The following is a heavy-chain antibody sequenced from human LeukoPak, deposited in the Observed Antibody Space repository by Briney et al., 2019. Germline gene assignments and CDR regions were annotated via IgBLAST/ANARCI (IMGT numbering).Heavy chain of an antibody. V-gene: IGHV1-69*01. CDR1: GGTFSSYA. Sequence: ASVKVSCKASGGTFSSYAISWVRQAPGQGLEWTGGIIPIFGTANYAQKFQGRVTITADESTSTAYMELSSLRSEDTAVYYCASPYSYGYNLGDYYFDYWGQGTLVTVSS. CDR3: ASPYSYGYNLGDYYFDY. D-gene: IGHD5-18*01. J-gene: IGHJ4*02. CDR2: IIPIFGTA.